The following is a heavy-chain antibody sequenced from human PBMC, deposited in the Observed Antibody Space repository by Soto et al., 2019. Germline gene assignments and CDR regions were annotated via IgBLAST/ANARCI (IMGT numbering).Heavy chain of an antibody. CDR3: ARGPYGSGSLDY. CDR2: INAGNGNT. Sequence: GASVKVSCKASGYTFTSYAMHWVRQAPGQRLEWMGWINAGNGNTKYSQKLQGRVTITRDTSASTAYMELSSLRSEDTAVYYCARGPYGSGSLDYWGQGTLVTVSS. J-gene: IGHJ4*02. CDR1: GYTFTSYA. D-gene: IGHD3-10*01. V-gene: IGHV1-3*01.